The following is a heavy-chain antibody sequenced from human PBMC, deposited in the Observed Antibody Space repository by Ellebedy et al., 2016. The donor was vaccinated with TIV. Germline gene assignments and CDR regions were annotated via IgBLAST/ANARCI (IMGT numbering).Heavy chain of an antibody. Sequence: GGSLRLSXAASGFTFSNYAMNWVRQTPGKGLEWVAFISYDGNNKYYAGSVKGRFTLSRDNSKNTLYLEMNSLRAEDTAVYYCARDRSYSPTYWGQGTLVTVSS. CDR1: GFTFSNYA. V-gene: IGHV3-30*04. CDR3: ARDRSYSPTY. D-gene: IGHD1-26*01. CDR2: ISYDGNNK. J-gene: IGHJ4*02.